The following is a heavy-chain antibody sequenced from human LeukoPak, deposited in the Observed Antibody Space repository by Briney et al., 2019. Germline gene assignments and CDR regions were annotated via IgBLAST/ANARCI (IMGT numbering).Heavy chain of an antibody. CDR3: ASCYDSSGYYHRAFDI. D-gene: IGHD3-22*01. J-gene: IGHJ3*02. CDR1: GLTVSSNY. Sequence: GRSLRLSCAASGLTVSSNYMSWVRQAPGKGLEWVSVIYSGGSTYYADSVKGRFTISRDNSKNTLYLQMNSLRAEDTAVYYCASCYDSSGYYHRAFDIWGQGTMVTVSS. CDR2: IYSGGST. V-gene: IGHV3-66*01.